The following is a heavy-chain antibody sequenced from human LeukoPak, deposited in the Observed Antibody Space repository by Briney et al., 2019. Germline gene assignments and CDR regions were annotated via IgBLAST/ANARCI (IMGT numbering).Heavy chain of an antibody. CDR2: VHYSGTT. V-gene: IGHV4-59*01. D-gene: IGHD2-15*01. CDR3: ASARYCSGGSCYSSFDY. J-gene: IGHJ4*02. CDR1: GGSISNND. Sequence: SETLSLTCTVSGGSISNNDWSWVRQTPGKGREFIGYVHYSGTTNYNPSLRSRVTISIDTSRKHFFLKLKSVTAADTAVYYCASARYCSGGSCYSSFDYWGQGALVTVSS.